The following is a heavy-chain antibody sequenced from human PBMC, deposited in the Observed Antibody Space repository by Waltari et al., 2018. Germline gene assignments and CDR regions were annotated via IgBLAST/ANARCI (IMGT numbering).Heavy chain of an antibody. CDR3: ASHRIVGAIENYFDY. Sequence: EVQLVESGGGLIQPGGSLRLSCAASGFTVSSNYMSWVRQAPGKGLEWVSVIYSGGSTYYADSVKGRFTISRDNSKNTLYLQMNSLRAEDTAVYYCASHRIVGAIENYFDYWGQGTLVTVSS. D-gene: IGHD1-26*01. V-gene: IGHV3-53*01. CDR1: GFTVSSNY. J-gene: IGHJ4*02. CDR2: IYSGGST.